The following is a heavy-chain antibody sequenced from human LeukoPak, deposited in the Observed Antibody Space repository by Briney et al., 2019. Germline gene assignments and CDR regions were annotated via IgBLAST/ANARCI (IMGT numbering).Heavy chain of an antibody. Sequence: PGGSLRLSCAASGFTFSSYWMSWVRQAPGKGLEWVANIKQDGSEKYYVDSVKGRFTISRDNAKNSLYLQMDSLRSDDTAVYYCAREWRRDAFDIWGQGTMVTVSS. CDR2: IKQDGSEK. CDR1: GFTFSSYW. CDR3: AREWRRDAFDI. D-gene: IGHD3-3*01. V-gene: IGHV3-7*03. J-gene: IGHJ3*02.